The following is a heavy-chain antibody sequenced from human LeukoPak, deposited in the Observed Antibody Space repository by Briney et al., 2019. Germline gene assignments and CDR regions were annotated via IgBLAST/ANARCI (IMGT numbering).Heavy chain of an antibody. D-gene: IGHD6-13*01. J-gene: IGHJ5*02. CDR3: ARDGEVLSSSWFWFDP. CDR1: GYSISSGYY. Sequence: PSETLSLTCTVSGYSISSGYYWGWIRQSPGKGLEWIGNIYHSGSTYYNPSLKSRVTISVDTSKNQFSLKLSSVTAAGTAVYYCARDGEVLSSSWFWFDPWGQGTLVTVSS. V-gene: IGHV4-38-2*02. CDR2: IYHSGST.